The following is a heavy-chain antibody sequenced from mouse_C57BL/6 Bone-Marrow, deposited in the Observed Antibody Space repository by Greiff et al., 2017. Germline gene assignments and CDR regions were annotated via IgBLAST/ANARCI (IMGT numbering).Heavy chain of an antibody. CDR1: GYTFTSYT. Sequence: VKLVESGAELARPGASVKMSCKASGYTFTSYTMHWVKQRPGQGLEWIGYINPSSGYTKYNQKLKDKATLTADKSSSTAYMQLSSLKSEDSAVYFCSRNGYPYWYFDGWGTGTSVTVSS. D-gene: IGHD2-2*01. CDR3: SRNGYPYWYFDG. J-gene: IGHJ1*03. CDR2: INPSSGYT. V-gene: IGHV1-4*01.